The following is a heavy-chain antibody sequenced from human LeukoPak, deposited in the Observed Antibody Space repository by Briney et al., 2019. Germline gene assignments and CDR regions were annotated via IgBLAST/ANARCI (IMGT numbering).Heavy chain of an antibody. J-gene: IGHJ3*02. CDR3: AKRGYSYGTGDGAFDI. CDR2: IIPILGIA. Sequence: ASVKVSRKASGGTFSSYAISWVRQAPGQGLEWMGRIIPILGIANYAQKFQGRVTITADKSTSTAYMELSSLRSEDTAVYYCAKRGYSYGTGDGAFDIWGQGTMVTVSS. CDR1: GGTFSSYA. V-gene: IGHV1-69*04. D-gene: IGHD5-18*01.